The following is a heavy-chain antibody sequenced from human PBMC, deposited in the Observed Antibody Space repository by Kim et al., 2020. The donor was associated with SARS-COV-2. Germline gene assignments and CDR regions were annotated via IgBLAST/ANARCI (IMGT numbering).Heavy chain of an antibody. D-gene: IGHD1-26*01. J-gene: IGHJ6*02. CDR1: GFTFSSYG. Sequence: GGSLRLSCAASGFTFSSYGMHWVRQAPGKGLEWVAVISYAGSNKEYADSVKGRFTISRDNSKNTLYLQMNSLRAEDTAMYYCAKEKSESYYVFHYYGMDVWGQGTTVTVSS. CDR2: ISYAGSNK. V-gene: IGHV3-30*18. CDR3: AKEKSESYYVFHYYGMDV.